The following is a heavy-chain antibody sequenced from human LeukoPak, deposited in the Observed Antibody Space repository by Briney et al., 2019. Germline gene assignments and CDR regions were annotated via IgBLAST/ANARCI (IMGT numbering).Heavy chain of an antibody. V-gene: IGHV3-30-3*01. D-gene: IGHD2-15*01. J-gene: IGHJ6*02. CDR1: GFPFSSYA. Sequence: GGSLRLSCAASGFPFSSYAMHWVRQAPGKGLEWVAVISYDGSNKYYADSVKGRFTISRDNSKNTLYLQMNSLRAEDTAVYYCARVRATNYYYYYGMDVWGQGTTVTVSS. CDR2: ISYDGSNK. CDR3: ARVRATNYYYYYGMDV.